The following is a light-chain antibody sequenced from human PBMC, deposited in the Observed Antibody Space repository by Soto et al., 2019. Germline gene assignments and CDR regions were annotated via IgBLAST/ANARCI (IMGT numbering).Light chain of an antibody. V-gene: IGKV3D-15*03. J-gene: IGKJ5*01. CDR3: QQYNLWPPIT. CDR2: GVS. CDR1: QSVSSN. Sequence: EIVMTQSPATLSVSPGERATLSCRASQSVSSNLAWYQQKPCQAPRLLIYGVSITATGIPARFSGSGSGTAFTLTISNLQSEDFAVYYCQQYNLWPPITCGQGTRLEIK.